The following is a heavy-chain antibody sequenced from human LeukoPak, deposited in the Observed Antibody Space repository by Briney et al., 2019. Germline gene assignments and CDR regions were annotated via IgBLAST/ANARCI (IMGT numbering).Heavy chain of an antibody. CDR2: IYDNGST. D-gene: IGHD6-13*01. CDR1: GGSISRSNW. CDR3: ASPRAERSTWYAVDY. J-gene: IGHJ4*02. V-gene: IGHV4-4*02. Sequence: PSETLSLTCAVSGGSISRSNWWSWVRQSPGKGLEWIGEIYDNGSTNYNPSLKSRVTISVDKSKNQFSLKLSSVTAADTAVYYCASPRAERSTWYAVDYWGQGTLVTVSS.